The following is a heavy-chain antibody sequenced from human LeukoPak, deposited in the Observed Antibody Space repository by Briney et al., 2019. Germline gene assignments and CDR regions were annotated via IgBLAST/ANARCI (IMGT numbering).Heavy chain of an antibody. V-gene: IGHV1-2*06. J-gene: IGHJ4*02. CDR1: GYTFTGYY. CDR2: INPNSGGT. Sequence: ASVKVSCKASGYTFTGYYMHWVRQAPGQGLEWMGRINPNSGGTNYAQKFQGRVTMTRDTSISTAYMELSRLRSDDTAVYYCARDSHPYYYDSSGSMVLDYWGQGTLVTVSS. D-gene: IGHD3-22*01. CDR3: ARDSHPYYYDSSGSMVLDY.